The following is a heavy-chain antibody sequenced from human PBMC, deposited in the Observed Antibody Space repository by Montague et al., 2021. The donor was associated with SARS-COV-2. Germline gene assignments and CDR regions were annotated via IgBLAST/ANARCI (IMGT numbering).Heavy chain of an antibody. CDR1: GGSLSGDH. J-gene: IGHJ4*02. CDR3: ARGPVGVAARPRYYFDQ. V-gene: IGHV4-34*01. D-gene: IGHD6-6*01. CDR2: VNHSGHT. Sequence: SETLSLTCAVYGGSLSGDHWSWIRQPPGKGLEWIGEVNHSGHTNYNVSXXSGVTMSVDTSKSQFSLRVRSVTAADTAVYYCARGPVGVAARPRYYFDQWGQGTLVTVSS.